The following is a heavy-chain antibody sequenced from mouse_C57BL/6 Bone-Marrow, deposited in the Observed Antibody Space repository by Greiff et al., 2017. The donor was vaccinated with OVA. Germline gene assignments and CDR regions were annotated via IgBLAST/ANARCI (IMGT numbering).Heavy chain of an antibody. Sequence: EVHLVESGAELVRPGASVKLSCTASGFNIKDDYMHWVKQRPEQGLEWIGWIDPENGDTEYASKFQGKATITADTSSNTAYLQLSSLTSEDTAVYYCTTYSNYAGFAYWGQGTLVTVSA. CDR1: GFNIKDDY. V-gene: IGHV14-4*01. J-gene: IGHJ3*01. D-gene: IGHD2-5*01. CDR3: TTYSNYAGFAY. CDR2: IDPENGDT.